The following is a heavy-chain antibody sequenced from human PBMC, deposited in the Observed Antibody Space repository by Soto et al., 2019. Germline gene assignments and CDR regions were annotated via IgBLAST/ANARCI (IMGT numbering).Heavy chain of an antibody. J-gene: IGHJ6*03. V-gene: IGHV4-59*08. CDR2: IYYSGST. CDR1: GGSISSYY. CDR3: ARRYSYGKGYYYMDV. Sequence: SETLSLTCTVSGGSISSYYRSWIRQPPGKGLEWIGYIYYSGSTNYNPSLKSRVTISVDTSKNQFSLKLSSVTAADTAVYYCARRYSYGKGYYYMDVWGKGTTVTVSS. D-gene: IGHD5-18*01.